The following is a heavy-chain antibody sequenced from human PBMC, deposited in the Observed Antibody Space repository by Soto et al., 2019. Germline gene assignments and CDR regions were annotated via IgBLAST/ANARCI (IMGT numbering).Heavy chain of an antibody. D-gene: IGHD5-18*01. CDR2: ISAYNGNT. V-gene: IGHV1-18*01. J-gene: IGHJ3*02. CDR1: GYTFTSYG. Sequence: ASVKVSCKASGYTFTSYGISWVRQAPGQGLEWMGWISAYNGNTNYAQKLQGRVTMTTDTSTSTAYMELRSLRSDDTAVYYCAIAHTATWKGAFDIWGQGTMVTVSS. CDR3: AIAHTATWKGAFDI.